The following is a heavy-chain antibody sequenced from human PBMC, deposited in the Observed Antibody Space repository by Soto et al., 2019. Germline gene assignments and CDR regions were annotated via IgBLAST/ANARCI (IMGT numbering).Heavy chain of an antibody. CDR2: IYYSGST. CDR1: SGSIRSSSFY. V-gene: IGHV4-39*01. J-gene: IGHJ4*02. CDR3: ARRYSSSSWGTFDR. D-gene: IGHD6-6*01. Sequence: QLQLQESGPGLVKPSETLSLTCIVSSGSIRSSSFYWGWIRQPPGKGLEWIGSIYYSGSTYFNPSLESRVTISIDTSKNQFSLELSSVTVADTAVYYCARRYSSSSWGTFDRWGQGTLVTVSS.